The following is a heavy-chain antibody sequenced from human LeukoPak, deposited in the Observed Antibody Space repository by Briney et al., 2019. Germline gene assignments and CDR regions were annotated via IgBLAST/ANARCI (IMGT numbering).Heavy chain of an antibody. J-gene: IGHJ6*03. CDR2: IKSNSAGGTT. D-gene: IGHD2-2*01. CDR1: GFTFTQAW. Sequence: GRSLRLSCVASGFTFTQAWMSSVRQAPGPGLEYFSRIKSNSAGGTTAYAAVEKGRFTITRDDSKNTLYLQMNSLKTEDTAVYYCTTNEDIVEVPPGVREYYYYYYMDVWGKGTTDTVSS. V-gene: IGHV3-15*01. CDR3: TTNEDIVEVPPGVREYYYYYYMDV.